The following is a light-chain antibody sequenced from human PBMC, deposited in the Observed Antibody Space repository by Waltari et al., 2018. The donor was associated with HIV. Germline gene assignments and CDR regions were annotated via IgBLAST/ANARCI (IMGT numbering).Light chain of an antibody. CDR3: SSYTASNTLWV. Sequence: QSALTQPASVSGSRGQSITMSCTGTSSDIGAYNHVSWFQQRPGKAPKLIIYDANDRPSGVSKRFSGSKSGITASLTISGLQADDEGDYYCSSYTASNTLWVFGGGTKLTVL. V-gene: IGLV2-14*03. CDR2: DAN. CDR1: SSDIGAYNH. J-gene: IGLJ3*02.